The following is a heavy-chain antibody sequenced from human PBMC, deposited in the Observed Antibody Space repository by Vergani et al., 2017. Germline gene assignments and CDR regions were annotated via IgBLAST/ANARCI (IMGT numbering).Heavy chain of an antibody. CDR1: GGTFSSYA. V-gene: IGHV1-69*11. CDR3: ARGTCSGGSCYRGFDY. CDR2: IIPSLATT. D-gene: IGHD2-15*01. Sequence: QVQLVQSGAEVKKPGSSVKVSCKASGGTFSSYALNWVRQAPGQGLEWMGSIIPSLATTIYAQQFQGRVTITEDESTSTAYMELSSLKSEDTAVFYCARGTCSGGSCYRGFDYWGQGSLITVSS. J-gene: IGHJ4*02.